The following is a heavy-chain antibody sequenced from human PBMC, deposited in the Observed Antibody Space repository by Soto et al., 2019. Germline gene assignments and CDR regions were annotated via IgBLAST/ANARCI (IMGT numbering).Heavy chain of an antibody. Sequence: QVQLVQSGAEVKKPGASVKVSCKDSGYTFTSYGISWVRQAPGQGLVWMGWISTYNGNTNYAQKRQGTLTTRPDPPPRTAYLVMRSLRSDNTAVYYWALIGAITGTFNYRGQGTLVTVSS. J-gene: IGHJ4*02. D-gene: IGHD1-20*01. CDR2: ISTYNGNT. CDR1: GYTFTSYG. CDR3: ALIGAITGTFNY. V-gene: IGHV1-18*01.